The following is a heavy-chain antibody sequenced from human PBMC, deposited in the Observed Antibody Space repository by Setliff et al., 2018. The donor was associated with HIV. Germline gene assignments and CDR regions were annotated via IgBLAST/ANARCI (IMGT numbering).Heavy chain of an antibody. V-gene: IGHV4-39*01. CDR1: GGSITSSTYY. CDR2: ISHGST. Sequence: SETLSLTCTVSGGSITSSTYYWGWIRQPPGKGLEYIGSISHGSTYYTTSLDSRVTISVDTSKNQFSLRLTSVTAADTAVSFCARHVYRGRAASAHLDPFDFWGQGTLVTVSS. CDR3: ARHVYRGRAASAHLDPFDF. D-gene: IGHD1-1*01. J-gene: IGHJ4*02.